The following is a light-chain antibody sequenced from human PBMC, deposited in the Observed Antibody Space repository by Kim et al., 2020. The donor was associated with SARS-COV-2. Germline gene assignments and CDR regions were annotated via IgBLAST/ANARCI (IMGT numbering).Light chain of an antibody. CDR2: QDS. J-gene: IGLJ1*01. Sequence: SYELTQPPSVSVSPGQTASINCSGDKLGDKYACWYQQKPGQSPVLVIYQDSKRPSGIPERFSGSNSGNTATLTISGTQAMDEADYYCQAWDSSTAVFGTG. CDR1: KLGDKY. CDR3: QAWDSSTAV. V-gene: IGLV3-1*01.